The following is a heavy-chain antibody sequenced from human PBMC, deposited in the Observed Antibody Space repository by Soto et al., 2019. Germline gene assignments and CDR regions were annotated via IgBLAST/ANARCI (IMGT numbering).Heavy chain of an antibody. CDR1: GFTFSSYG. J-gene: IGHJ4*02. V-gene: IGHV3-33*01. D-gene: IGHD3-9*01. Sequence: GGSLRLSCAASGFTFSSYGMHWVRQAPGKGLEWVAVIWYDGSNKYYADSVKGRFTISRDNSKNTLYLQMNSLRAEDTTVYYCARGTFGMTGYYTASRYWGQGTLVTVSS. CDR3: ARGTFGMTGYYTASRY. CDR2: IWYDGSNK.